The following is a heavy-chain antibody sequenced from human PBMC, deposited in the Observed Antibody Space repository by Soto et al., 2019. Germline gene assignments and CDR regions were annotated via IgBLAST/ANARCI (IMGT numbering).Heavy chain of an antibody. CDR1: SGSIISSNYY. CDR2: IYYSGST. Sequence: QLQLQESGPGLVKPSETLSLTCTVSSGSIISSNYYWAWIRQPPEKGLEWIATIYYSGSTYYSPSLKSRVTISVDTSKNQFSLRLASVTAADTAVYYCARLNKPGWCDPWGQGTLVTVSS. V-gene: IGHV4-39*01. J-gene: IGHJ5*02. CDR3: ARLNKPGWCDP.